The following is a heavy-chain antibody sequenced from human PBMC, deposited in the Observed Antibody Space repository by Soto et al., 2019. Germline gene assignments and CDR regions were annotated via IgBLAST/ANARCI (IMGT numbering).Heavy chain of an antibody. CDR1: GFTFSSYA. Sequence: LRLSCAASGFTFSSYAMSWVRQAPGKGLEWVSAISGSGGSTYYADSVKGRFTISRDNSKNTLYLQMNSLRAEDTAVYYCERNYGDFPYNWFDPWGQGTLVPVSS. CDR2: ISGSGGST. D-gene: IGHD4-17*01. J-gene: IGHJ5*02. CDR3: ERNYGDFPYNWFDP. V-gene: IGHV3-23*01.